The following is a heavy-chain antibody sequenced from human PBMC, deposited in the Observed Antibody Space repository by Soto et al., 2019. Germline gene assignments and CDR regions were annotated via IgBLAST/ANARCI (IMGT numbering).Heavy chain of an antibody. CDR1: GYTFTSYA. D-gene: IGHD6-13*01. J-gene: IGHJ4*02. CDR3: ARGPGYSSSWYVYFDS. CDR2: INAGNGNT. V-gene: IGHV1-3*01. Sequence: GASVKVSGKASGYTFTSYAMHWVRQAPGQRLEWMGWINAGNGNTKYSQKFQGRVTITRDTSASTAYMELSSLRSEDTAVYYCARGPGYSSSWYVYFDSWGQGTLVTVSS.